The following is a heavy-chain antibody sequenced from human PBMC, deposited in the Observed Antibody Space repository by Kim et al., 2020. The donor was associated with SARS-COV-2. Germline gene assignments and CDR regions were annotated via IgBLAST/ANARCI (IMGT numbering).Heavy chain of an antibody. D-gene: IGHD3-16*01. CDR1: GFTFSNYW. J-gene: IGHJ4*02. CDR2: INGDESIT. Sequence: GGSLRLSCAASGFTFSNYWMHLVRQAPGKGLVWVSHINGDESITNYADSVRGRFTISRDNAKNTLYLQMNSLRVEDTAVYYCAREDDSFDYWGQGTLVTV. CDR3: AREDDSFDY. V-gene: IGHV3-74*01.